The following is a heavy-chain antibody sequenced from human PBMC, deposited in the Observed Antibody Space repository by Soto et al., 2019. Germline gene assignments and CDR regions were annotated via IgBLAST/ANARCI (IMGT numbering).Heavy chain of an antibody. D-gene: IGHD4-17*01. CDR1: GYTFNSYG. Sequence: QVQLVQSGAEVKKPGASVKVSCKASGYTFNSYGINWVRQAPGQGLEWMGWINTHNGNTHYPQKLQGRVTMSTDTSTSTAYMELTSRRSDDTAVYYCARDEYGDYGYWGQGTLVTVSS. V-gene: IGHV1-18*01. J-gene: IGHJ4*02. CDR2: INTHNGNT. CDR3: ARDEYGDYGY.